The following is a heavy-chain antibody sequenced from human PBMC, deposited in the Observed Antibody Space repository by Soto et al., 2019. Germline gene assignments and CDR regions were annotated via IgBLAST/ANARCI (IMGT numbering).Heavy chain of an antibody. D-gene: IGHD3-22*01. V-gene: IGHV1-69*01. CDR3: ARGYYDSSGYYYVNFDY. CDR1: GGTFSSYA. CDR2: IIPIFGTA. J-gene: IGHJ4*02. Sequence: QVQLVQSGAEVKKPGSSVKVSCKASGGTFSSYAISWVRQAPGQGLEWMGGIIPIFGTANYAQKFQGRVTITADESKSTAYMEMSSLRSEDTAVYYCARGYYDSSGYYYVNFDYWGQGTLVTVSS.